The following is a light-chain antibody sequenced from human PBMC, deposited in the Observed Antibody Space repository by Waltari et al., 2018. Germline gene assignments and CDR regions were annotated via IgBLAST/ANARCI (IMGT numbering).Light chain of an antibody. V-gene: IGKV3-20*01. CDR3: QQYGSSQWT. J-gene: IGKJ1*01. Sequence: EMVLTQSPGTLSLSPGERATLSCRASQSVSSSYLAWYQQKPGQAPRLLIYGVTNRVTGIPDRFSGRGSGTDFTLTISRLEPEDFAVYYCQQYGSSQWTFGQGTKVEI. CDR2: GVT. CDR1: QSVSSSY.